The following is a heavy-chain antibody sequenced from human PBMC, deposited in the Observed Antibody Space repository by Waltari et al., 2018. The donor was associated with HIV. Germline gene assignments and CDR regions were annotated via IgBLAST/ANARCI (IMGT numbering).Heavy chain of an antibody. Sequence: QEQLVQSGAAVKKPGSSVKVFCMASVGTFSSNAISWVRQAPGQGLEWMGSIIRVFEATSYAQKFHGRLTISADESTSTVFMELSSLSFDDTAVYYCARGSSGSYRWFDPWGHGTLVTVSS. D-gene: IGHD1-26*01. CDR1: VGTFSSNA. CDR2: IIRVFEAT. V-gene: IGHV1-69*18. J-gene: IGHJ5*02. CDR3: ARGSSGSYRWFDP.